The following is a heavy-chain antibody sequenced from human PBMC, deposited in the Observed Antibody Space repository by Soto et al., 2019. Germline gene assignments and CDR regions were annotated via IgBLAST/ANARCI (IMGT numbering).Heavy chain of an antibody. D-gene: IGHD6-19*01. Sequence: ASVKVSCKASGYTFTSYGISWVRQAPGQGLEWMGWISAYNGNTNYAQKLQGRVTMTTDTSTSTAYMELRSLRSDDTAVYYCASAKSSGWHHDAFDIWGQGTMVTVSS. J-gene: IGHJ3*02. CDR3: ASAKSSGWHHDAFDI. CDR1: GYTFTSYG. CDR2: ISAYNGNT. V-gene: IGHV1-18*01.